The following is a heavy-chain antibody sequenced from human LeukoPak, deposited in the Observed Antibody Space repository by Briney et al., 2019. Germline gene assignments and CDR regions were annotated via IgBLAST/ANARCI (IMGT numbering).Heavy chain of an antibody. CDR2: SSTYNRNK. J-gene: IGHJ4*02. CDR3: ATGGEQWLPFDY. Sequence: GASVKVSCKGSAYTCTSYRISWVRQAPVQVLESMGWSSTYNRNKNYAQNLQGRVTMTTDTSTSTAYMELRSLRSDDTAVYYCATGGEQWLPFDYWGQGTLVTVSS. CDR1: AYTCTSYR. D-gene: IGHD6-19*01. V-gene: IGHV1-18*01.